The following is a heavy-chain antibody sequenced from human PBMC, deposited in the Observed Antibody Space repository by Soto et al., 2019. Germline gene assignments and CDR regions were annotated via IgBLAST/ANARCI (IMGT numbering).Heavy chain of an antibody. CDR2: ISGSGGST. CDR1: GFTFSSYA. CDR3: AKGYRGLGYYYYGMDV. D-gene: IGHD5-18*01. V-gene: IGHV3-23*01. Sequence: PGGSLRLSCAASGFTFSSYAMSWVRQAPGKGLEWVSAISGSGGSTYYADSVKGRFTISRDNSKNTLYLQMNSLRAEDTAVYYCAKGYRGLGYYYYGMDVWGQGPTVTVSS. J-gene: IGHJ6*02.